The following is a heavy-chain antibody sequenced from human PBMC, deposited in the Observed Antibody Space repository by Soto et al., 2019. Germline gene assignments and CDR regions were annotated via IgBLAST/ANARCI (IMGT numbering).Heavy chain of an antibody. CDR2: IYYSGST. CDR3: ARENAVSGDWFDP. D-gene: IGHD2-8*01. J-gene: IGHJ5*02. V-gene: IGHV4-59*01. CDR1: GGSISRYY. Sequence: QVQLQESGPGLVKPSETLSLTCTVSGGSISRYYWSWIRQPPGKGLEWIGYIYYSGSTNYNPSLKSRVPRSVDTSKHQFSLKLSSVTAADTAVYYCARENAVSGDWFDPWGQGTLVTVSS.